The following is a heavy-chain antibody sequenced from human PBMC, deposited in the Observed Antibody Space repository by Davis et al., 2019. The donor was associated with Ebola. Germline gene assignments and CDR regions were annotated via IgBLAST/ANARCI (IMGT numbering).Heavy chain of an antibody. CDR3: ARDVESWSSGWGVGIYYYGMDV. V-gene: IGHV3-11*06. D-gene: IGHD6-19*01. Sequence: PGGSLRLSCAASGFTFSDYYMSWIRQAPGKGLEWVSYISSSSSYTNYADSVKGRFTISRDNAKNSLYLQMNSLRAEDTAVYYCARDVESWSSGWGVGIYYYGMDVWGQGTTVTVSS. CDR1: GFTFSDYY. J-gene: IGHJ6*02. CDR2: ISSSSSYT.